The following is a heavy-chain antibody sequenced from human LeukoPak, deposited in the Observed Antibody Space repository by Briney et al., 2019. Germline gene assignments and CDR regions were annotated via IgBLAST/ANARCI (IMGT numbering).Heavy chain of an antibody. Sequence: GGSLRLSCAASGFTFSTYAMNWVRQAPGKGLEWISGISASGGSTYDADSVKGRFIISRDNSKNTLYLQMNSLRAEDTAVYYCAKEMMLGSFDYWGQGTLVTVSS. CDR2: ISASGGST. CDR1: GFTFSTYA. J-gene: IGHJ4*02. V-gene: IGHV3-23*01. D-gene: IGHD3-10*01. CDR3: AKEMMLGSFDY.